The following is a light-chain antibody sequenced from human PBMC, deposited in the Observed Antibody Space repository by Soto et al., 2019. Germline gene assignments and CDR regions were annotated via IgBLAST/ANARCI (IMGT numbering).Light chain of an antibody. CDR2: DTS. Sequence: EIVLTQSPGTLSLPPGERATISCRASRSVTSSYLAWYQQKPGQAPRLLIYDTSSRATGIPDRFSGSASGTDFTLTVSRLEPEDFAVYYCQHYDSSPLYTFGQGTKLEIK. CDR3: QHYDSSPLYT. V-gene: IGKV3-20*01. J-gene: IGKJ2*01. CDR1: RSVTSSY.